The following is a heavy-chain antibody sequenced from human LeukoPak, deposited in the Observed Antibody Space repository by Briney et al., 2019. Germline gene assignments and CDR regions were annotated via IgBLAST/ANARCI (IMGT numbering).Heavy chain of an antibody. CDR3: ARHWTYYDYVWGSYRPYYFDY. D-gene: IGHD3-16*02. J-gene: IGHJ4*02. CDR2: INHSGST. V-gene: IGHV4-34*01. Sequence: PSETLSLTCAVYGVSFSGYYWSWIRQPPGKGLEWIGEINHSGSTNYNPSLKSRVTISVDTSKNQFSLKLSSVTAADTAVYYCARHWTYYDYVWGSYRPYYFDYWGQGTLVTVSS. CDR1: GVSFSGYY.